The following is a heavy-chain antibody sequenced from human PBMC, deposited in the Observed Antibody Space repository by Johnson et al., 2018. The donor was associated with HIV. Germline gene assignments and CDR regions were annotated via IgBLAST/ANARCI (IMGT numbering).Heavy chain of an antibody. V-gene: IGHV3-64*01. Sequence: VQLVESGGGVVQPGRSLRLSCAASGFTFSSYAMHWVRQAPGKGLEYVSAISSNGGSTYYANSVKGRFTISRDNSENTLYLQMNRLRAEDTAVYYCAKVLGEMATFDAVDSWGQGAMVTVSS. D-gene: IGHD5-24*01. CDR2: ISSNGGST. CDR1: GFTFSSYA. CDR3: AKVLGEMATFDAVDS. J-gene: IGHJ3*02.